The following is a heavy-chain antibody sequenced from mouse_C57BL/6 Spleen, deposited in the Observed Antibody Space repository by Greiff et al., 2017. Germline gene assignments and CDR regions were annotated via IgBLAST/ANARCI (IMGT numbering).Heavy chain of an antibody. CDR2: INPNYGTT. CDR3: ARGIYDGYYAMDY. J-gene: IGHJ4*01. D-gene: IGHD2-3*01. Sequence: EVKLMESGPELVKPGASVKISCKASGYSFTDYNMNWVKQSNGKSLEWIGVINPNYGTTSYNQKFKGKATLTVDQSSSTAYMQLNSLTSEDSAVYYCARGIYDGYYAMDYWGQGTSVTVSS. V-gene: IGHV1-39*01. CDR1: GYSFTDYN.